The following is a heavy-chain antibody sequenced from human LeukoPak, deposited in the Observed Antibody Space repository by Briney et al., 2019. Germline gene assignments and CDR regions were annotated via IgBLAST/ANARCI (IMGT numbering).Heavy chain of an antibody. CDR1: SFSFSDFW. Sequence: GGSLRLSCVASSFSFSDFWMSWVRQRPGKGLEWVATVKRFGSEKTYLDSVKGRFTISRDDSKSSLSLQMNNLGADDSGLYYCARSSSQGFDYFDYWGQGALVTVSS. CDR3: ARSSSQGFDYFDY. D-gene: IGHD3-10*01. J-gene: IGHJ4*02. CDR2: VKRFGSEK. V-gene: IGHV3-7*01.